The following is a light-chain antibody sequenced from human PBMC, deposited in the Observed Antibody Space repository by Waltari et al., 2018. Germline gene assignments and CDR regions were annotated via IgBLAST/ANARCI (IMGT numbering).Light chain of an antibody. Sequence: DIQMTQSPSSLSASVGDRVNITCRASQSISSYLNWYQQKPGKAPKLLIYAASSLQSGVPSRFSGSGSGTDFTLTISSPQPEDFATYYCQQSYSTPLTFGGGTKVEIK. CDR2: AAS. CDR3: QQSYSTPLT. CDR1: QSISSY. J-gene: IGKJ4*01. V-gene: IGKV1-39*01.